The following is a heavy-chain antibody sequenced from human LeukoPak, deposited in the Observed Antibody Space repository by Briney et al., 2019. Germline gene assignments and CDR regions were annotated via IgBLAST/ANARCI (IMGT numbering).Heavy chain of an antibody. CDR2: ISWNSGSI. J-gene: IGHJ4*02. CDR1: GFTFDDYA. CDR3: AKDRDCSSTSCHSHFDY. D-gene: IGHD2-2*01. V-gene: IGHV3-9*01. Sequence: GGSLRLSCAASGFTFDDYAMHWVRQAPGKGLEWVSGISWNSGSIGYADSVEGRFTISRDNAKNSLYLQMNSLRAEDTALYYCAKDRDCSSTSCHSHFDYWGQGTLVTVSS.